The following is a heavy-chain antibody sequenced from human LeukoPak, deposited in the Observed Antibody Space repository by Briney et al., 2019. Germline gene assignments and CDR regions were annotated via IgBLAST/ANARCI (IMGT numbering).Heavy chain of an antibody. CDR1: GYTLTELS. CDR3: ATDLGCSSTSCSDY. CDR2: FDPEDGET. J-gene: IGHJ4*02. Sequence: ASVTVSCKVSGYTLTELSMHWVRQAPGKGLEWMGGFDPEDGETIYARKFQGRVTMTEDTSTDTAYMELSSLRSEDTAVYYCATDLGCSSTSCSDYWGQGTLVTVSS. D-gene: IGHD2-2*01. V-gene: IGHV1-24*01.